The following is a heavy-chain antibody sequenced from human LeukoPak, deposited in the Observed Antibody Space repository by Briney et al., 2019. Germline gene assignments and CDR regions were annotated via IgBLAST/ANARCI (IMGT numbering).Heavy chain of an antibody. CDR3: AKGDSGSWYFSRIDY. D-gene: IGHD6-13*01. CDR1: GFTFSSYA. Sequence: GGSLRLSCAASGFTFSSYAMSWVRRAPGKGLEWVSAISGSGGSTYYADSVKGRFTISRDNSKNTLYLQMNSLRAEDTAVYYCAKGDSGSWYFSRIDYWGQGTLVTVSS. CDR2: ISGSGGST. J-gene: IGHJ4*02. V-gene: IGHV3-23*01.